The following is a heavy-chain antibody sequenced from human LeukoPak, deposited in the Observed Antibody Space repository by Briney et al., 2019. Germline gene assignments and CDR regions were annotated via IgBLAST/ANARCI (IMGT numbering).Heavy chain of an antibody. CDR1: GGSFSGYY. Sequence: SETLSLTCAVYGGSFSGYYWSWIRQPPGKGLEWIGEINHSGSTNYNPSLKSRVTISVDTSKNQFSLKLSSVTAADTAVYYCXSDLGSGSYPGYWGQGTLVTVSS. CDR2: INHSGST. CDR3: XSDLGSGSYPGY. V-gene: IGHV4-34*01. J-gene: IGHJ4*02. D-gene: IGHD3-10*02.